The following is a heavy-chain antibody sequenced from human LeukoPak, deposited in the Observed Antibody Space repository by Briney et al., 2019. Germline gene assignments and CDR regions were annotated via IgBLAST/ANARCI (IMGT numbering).Heavy chain of an antibody. D-gene: IGHD2-15*01. CDR1: GYTFTGNY. Sequence: ASVKVSCKASGYTFTGNYMHWVRQAPGQGRGWMGWINPNRGGTNDGEKFQGRVVKGRDTSTRTDYMEPSRLRSDGTAVYYCARDFSPIVVVVAATFPLGYWGQGTLVTVSS. V-gene: IGHV1-2*02. CDR3: ARDFSPIVVVVAATFPLGY. CDR2: INPNRGGT. J-gene: IGHJ4*02.